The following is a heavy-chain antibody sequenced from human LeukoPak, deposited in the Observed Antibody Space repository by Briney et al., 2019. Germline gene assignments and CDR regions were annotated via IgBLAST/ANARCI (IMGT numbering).Heavy chain of an antibody. CDR3: AKERPGSHDY. V-gene: IGHV3-23*01. CDR2: ISGSGGST. CDR1: GSTSTSYA. J-gene: IGHJ4*02. Sequence: GRSLTPSCPPSGSTSTSYATSCVRPPPGKRREWVSAISGSGGSTYYADSVKGRFTISRDNSKNTLYLQMNSLRAEDTAVYYCAKERPGSHDYWGQGTLVTVSS. D-gene: IGHD3-10*01.